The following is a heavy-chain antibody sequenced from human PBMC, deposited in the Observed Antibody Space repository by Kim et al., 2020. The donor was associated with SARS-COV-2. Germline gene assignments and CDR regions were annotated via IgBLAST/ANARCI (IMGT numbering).Heavy chain of an antibody. CDR1: GGSISSSSYY. V-gene: IGHV4-39*07. Sequence: SETLSLTCTVSGGSISSSSYYWGWIRQPPGKGLEWIGSIYYSGSTYYNPSLKSRVTISVDTSKNQFSLKLSSVTAADTAVYYCARIGLAAAGRTRPGMDVWGQGTTVTVSS. CDR3: ARIGLAAAGRTRPGMDV. J-gene: IGHJ6*02. CDR2: IYYSGST. D-gene: IGHD6-13*01.